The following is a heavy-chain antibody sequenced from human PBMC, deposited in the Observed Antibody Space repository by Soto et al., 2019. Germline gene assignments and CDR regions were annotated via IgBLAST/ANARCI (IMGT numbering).Heavy chain of an antibody. CDR3: VKQAPAGWHFFDT. CDR2: ISCDATKK. Sequence: QVQLVESGGGVVQPGRSLRLSCAASGFTFRTYGMHWVRQTPGEGLKWVAGISCDATKKYYADSVKGRFTISRDNSKNTLYLQMDSLRTEDTAVYYCVKQAPAGWHFFDTWGQGTLVTVSS. CDR1: GFTFRTYG. J-gene: IGHJ4*02. D-gene: IGHD6-19*01. V-gene: IGHV3-30*18.